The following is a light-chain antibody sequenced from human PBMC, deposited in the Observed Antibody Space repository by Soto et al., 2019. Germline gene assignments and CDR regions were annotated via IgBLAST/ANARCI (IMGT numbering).Light chain of an antibody. Sequence: DIQVTQSPSFLSASVGDRVTITCQASQGISSYLAWYQQKPGKAPKLLIYAASTLQSGVPSRFSGSGSGTEFTLTISSLQPEDFATYYCQQLNSYPLTFGGGTKVDIK. CDR3: QQLNSYPLT. J-gene: IGKJ4*01. CDR1: QGISSY. CDR2: AAS. V-gene: IGKV1-9*01.